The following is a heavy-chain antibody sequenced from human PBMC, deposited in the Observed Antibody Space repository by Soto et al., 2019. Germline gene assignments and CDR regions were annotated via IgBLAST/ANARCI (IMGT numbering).Heavy chain of an antibody. CDR2: VYWDDDK. Sequence: QITLKESGPPLVKPTQTLTLTCTFSGFSLSTSGVGVVWIRQPPGKALEWLALVYWDDDKRYSPSLKSRVTLXKXXSKNQVVLTMTNTDPVDTATYYCAHMPGGTSWLDYWGQGTLVTVSS. D-gene: IGHD6-13*01. CDR3: AHMPGGTSWLDY. V-gene: IGHV2-5*02. CDR1: GFSLSTSGVG. J-gene: IGHJ4*02.